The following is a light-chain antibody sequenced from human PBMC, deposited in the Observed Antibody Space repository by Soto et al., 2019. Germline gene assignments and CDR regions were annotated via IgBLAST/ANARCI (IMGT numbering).Light chain of an antibody. CDR3: QAWGTSAV. CDR2: LKSDGSH. Sequence: QSVLTQSPSASASLGASVKLTCTLSSGQSSYAIARYQQQPGKGPRFLMKLKSDGSHTKGDGIPDRFSGSSSGAERHLTISGLQSDDEGDYYCQAWGTSAVFGGGTQLTVL. V-gene: IGLV4-69*01. CDR1: SGQSSYA. J-gene: IGLJ7*01.